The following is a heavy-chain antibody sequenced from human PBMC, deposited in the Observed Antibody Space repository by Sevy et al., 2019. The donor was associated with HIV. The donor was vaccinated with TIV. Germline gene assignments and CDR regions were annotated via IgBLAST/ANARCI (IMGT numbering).Heavy chain of an antibody. V-gene: IGHV3-7*01. J-gene: IGHJ3*02. CDR2: IKQDGSEK. CDR1: GFTFSSYW. D-gene: IGHD3-10*01. Sequence: GGSLRLSCAASGFTFSSYWMSWVRQAPGKGLEWVANIKQDGSEKYYVDSVKGRFTISGDNAKNSLYLQMNSLRAEDTAVYYCVTMVRGVIGAFDIWGQGTMVTVSS. CDR3: VTMVRGVIGAFDI.